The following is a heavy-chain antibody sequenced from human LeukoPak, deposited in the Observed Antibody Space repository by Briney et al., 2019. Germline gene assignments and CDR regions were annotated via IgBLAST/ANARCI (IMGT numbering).Heavy chain of an antibody. Sequence: GGSLRLSCAASGFTFNFYAMSWVRQAPGKGLEWVSAISGSGGSTYHADSVKGRFTISRDNSKNTLYLQMNSLRAEDTAVYYCAKGYSSRSYYFDYWGQGTLVTVSS. D-gene: IGHD6-13*01. V-gene: IGHV3-23*01. CDR3: AKGYSSRSYYFDY. CDR1: GFTFNFYA. J-gene: IGHJ4*02. CDR2: ISGSGGST.